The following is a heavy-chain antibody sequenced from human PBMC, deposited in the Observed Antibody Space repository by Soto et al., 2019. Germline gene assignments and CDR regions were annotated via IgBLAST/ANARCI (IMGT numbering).Heavy chain of an antibody. CDR1: GYTFTGYY. CDR2: INPNSGGT. J-gene: IGHJ6*02. V-gene: IGHV1-2*04. Sequence: ASVKVSCKASGYTFTGYYMHWVRQAPGQGLEWMGWINPNSGGTNYAQKFQGWVTMARDTSISTAYMELSRLRSDDTAVYYCATVVQKYYYYYCGMDVWGQGTTVTVSS. D-gene: IGHD1-1*01. CDR3: ATVVQKYYYYYCGMDV.